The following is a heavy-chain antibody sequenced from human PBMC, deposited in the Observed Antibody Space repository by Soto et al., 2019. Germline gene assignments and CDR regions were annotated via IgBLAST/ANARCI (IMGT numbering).Heavy chain of an antibody. CDR1: GYTFTSYG. D-gene: IGHD3-22*01. CDR3: ARLAFYDSSGLYYYYYGMDV. J-gene: IGHJ6*02. V-gene: IGHV1-18*01. Sequence: ASVKVSCKASGYTFTSYGISWVRQAPGQGLEWMGWISAYNGNTNYAQKLQGRVTMTTDTSTSTAYMELRSLRSDDTAMYYCARLAFYDSSGLYYYYYGMDVWGQGTTVTVSS. CDR2: ISAYNGNT.